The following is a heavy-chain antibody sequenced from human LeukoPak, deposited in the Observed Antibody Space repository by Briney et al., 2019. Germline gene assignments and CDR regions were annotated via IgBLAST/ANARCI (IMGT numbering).Heavy chain of an antibody. V-gene: IGHV3-33*08. CDR1: RFTVSNYW. D-gene: IGHD2-2*01. CDR3: ARQSSGTRPFDY. J-gene: IGHJ4*02. Sequence: PGGSLRLSCAASRFTVSNYWMSWVRQAPGKGLEWVAVIWYDGGNKNYADSVKGRFTISRDNSKNTLDLQMNSLRAEDTAMYYCARQSSGTRPFDYWGQGTLVTVSS. CDR2: IWYDGGNK.